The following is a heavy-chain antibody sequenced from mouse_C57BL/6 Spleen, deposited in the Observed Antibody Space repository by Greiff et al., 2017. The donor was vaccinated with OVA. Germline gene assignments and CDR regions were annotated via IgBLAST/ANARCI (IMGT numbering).Heavy chain of an antibody. D-gene: IGHD2-4*01. CDR1: GFTFSDYY. J-gene: IGHJ3*01. CDR3: ARGDGLRRGNAWFAY. CDR2: INYDGSST. Sequence: EVKLMESEGGLVQPGSSMKLSCTASGFTFSDYYMAWVRQVPEKGLEWVANINYDGSSTYYLDSLKSRFIISRDNAKNILYLQMRSLKSEDTATYYCARGDGLRRGNAWFAYWGQGTLVTVSA. V-gene: IGHV5-16*01.